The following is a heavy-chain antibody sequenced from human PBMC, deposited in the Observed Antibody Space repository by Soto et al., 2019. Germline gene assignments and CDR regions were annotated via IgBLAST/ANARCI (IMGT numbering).Heavy chain of an antibody. CDR2: IYHSVAT. V-gene: IGHV4-4*02. D-gene: IGHD1-26*01. J-gene: IGHJ4*02. Sequence: QVQLQESGPGLVKPSGTLSLTCAVPGGSISSTNWWSWVRQPPGKGLEWIGEIYHSVATNYNPSLKCRVTISVDRSKNQFSLEVSSVTAADTAVYYCARVSPGSYGLFDYWGQGTLVTVSS. CDR3: ARVSPGSYGLFDY. CDR1: GGSISSTNW.